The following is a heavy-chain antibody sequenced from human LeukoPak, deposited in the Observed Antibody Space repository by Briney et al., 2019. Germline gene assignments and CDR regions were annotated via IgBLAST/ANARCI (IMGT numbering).Heavy chain of an antibody. Sequence: SVKVSCKASGGTCSSHAIAWVRQAPGQGPEWMGGIIPISGTANYAQKFQGRVTITTDESTSTAYMELSSLTSDDTAVYYCARDQRYNWNSALGYWGQGTLVTVSS. J-gene: IGHJ4*02. V-gene: IGHV1-69*05. CDR3: ARDQRYNWNSALGY. CDR2: IIPISGTA. D-gene: IGHD1-7*01. CDR1: GGTCSSHA.